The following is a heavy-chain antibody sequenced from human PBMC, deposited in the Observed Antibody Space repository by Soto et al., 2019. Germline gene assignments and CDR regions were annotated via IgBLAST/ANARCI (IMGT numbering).Heavy chain of an antibody. D-gene: IGHD3-10*01. J-gene: IGHJ4*02. CDR1: GFTFSSYS. CDR2: FRTGGDDGTT. V-gene: IGHV3-23*01. Sequence: PGGSLRLSCAASGFTFSSYSMSWVRQAPGKGLEWVSGFRTGGDDGTTYYADSVKGRFIISRDNSKNTLFLQMNSLRAEDTAIYYCAKKVNSGPGSQYFDYWGPGTLVNVSS. CDR3: AKKVNSGPGSQYFDY.